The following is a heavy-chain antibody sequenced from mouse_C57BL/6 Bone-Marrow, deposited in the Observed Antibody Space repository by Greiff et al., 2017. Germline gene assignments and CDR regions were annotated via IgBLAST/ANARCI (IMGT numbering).Heavy chain of an antibody. CDR2: ISDGGSYT. J-gene: IGHJ4*01. CDR3: AREIYYGNYVLAMDY. CDR1: GFTFSSYA. Sequence: EVNLVESGGGLVKPGGSLKLSCAASGFTFSSYAMSWVRQTPEKRLEWVANISDGGSYTYYPDNVKGRFTISRDNAKNNLYLQMSHLKSEDTAMYYCAREIYYGNYVLAMDYWGQGTSVTVSS. V-gene: IGHV5-4*03. D-gene: IGHD2-1*01.